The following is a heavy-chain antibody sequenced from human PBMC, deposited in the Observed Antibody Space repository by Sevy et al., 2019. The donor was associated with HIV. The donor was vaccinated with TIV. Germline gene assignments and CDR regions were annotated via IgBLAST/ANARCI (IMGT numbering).Heavy chain of an antibody. CDR3: ARGGVLEWHLGPFDYWGQGTLVTISSGWTFCHCDYYYFYGMDV. CDR2: INQVGSER. D-gene: IGHD3-3*01. Sequence: GGSLRLSCAASGFTFSRFWMSWVRQAPGKGLEWVANINQVGSERSYVDSVKGRFTISRDNAKNSLYLQMNSLRGEDTAVVFCARGGVLEWHLGPFDYWGQGTLVTISSGWTFCHCDYYYFYGMDVWGQGTTVTVSS. CDR1: GFTFSRFW. V-gene: IGHV3-7*03. J-gene: IGHJ6*02.